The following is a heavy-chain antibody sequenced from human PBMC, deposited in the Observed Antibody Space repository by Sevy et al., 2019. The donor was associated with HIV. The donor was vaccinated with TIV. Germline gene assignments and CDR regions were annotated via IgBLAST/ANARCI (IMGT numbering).Heavy chain of an antibody. CDR1: GFTFSSYG. V-gene: IGHV3-30*18. D-gene: IGHD3-10*01. CDR3: AKDLEYYYGSGSYYSPHYYYYGMDV. Sequence: GGSLRLSCAASGFTFSSYGMHWVRQAPGKGLEWVAVISYDGSNKYYADSVKGRFTISRDNSKNTLYLQMNSLRAEDTAVYYCAKDLEYYYGSGSYYSPHYYYYGMDVWGQGTTVTVSS. CDR2: ISYDGSNK. J-gene: IGHJ6*02.